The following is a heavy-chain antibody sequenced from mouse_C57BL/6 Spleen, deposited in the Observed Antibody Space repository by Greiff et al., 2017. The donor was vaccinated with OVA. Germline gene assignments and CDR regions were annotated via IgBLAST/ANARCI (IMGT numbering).Heavy chain of an antibody. J-gene: IGHJ1*03. CDR3: TRGRVYDGYLYWYFDV. V-gene: IGHV5-9-1*02. D-gene: IGHD2-3*01. CDR2: ISSGGDYI. CDR1: GFTFSSYA. Sequence: EVNVVESGEGLVKPGGSLKLSCAASGFTFSSYAMSWVRQTPEKRLEWVAYISSGGDYIYYADTVKGRFTISRDNARNTLYLQMSSLKSEDTAMYYCTRGRVYDGYLYWYFDVWGTGTTVTVSS.